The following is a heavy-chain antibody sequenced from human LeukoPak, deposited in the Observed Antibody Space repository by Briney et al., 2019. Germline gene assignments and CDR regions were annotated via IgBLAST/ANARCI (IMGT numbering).Heavy chain of an antibody. Sequence: ASVKVSCKASGYTFTSYYMHWVRQAPGQGLGWMGIINPSGGSTSYAQKFQGRVTMTRDMSTSTVYMELSSLRSEDTAVYYCARGQIFSGYDFQKVPDSWGQGTLVTVSS. V-gene: IGHV1-46*01. D-gene: IGHD5-12*01. CDR3: ARGQIFSGYDFQKVPDS. CDR1: GYTFTSYY. J-gene: IGHJ4*02. CDR2: INPSGGST.